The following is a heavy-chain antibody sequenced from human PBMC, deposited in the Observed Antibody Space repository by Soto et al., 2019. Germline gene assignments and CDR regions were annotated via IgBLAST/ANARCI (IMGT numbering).Heavy chain of an antibody. V-gene: IGHV3-74*01. D-gene: IGHD5-18*01. CDR1: GFTFTNYW. CDR2: IDGDGSTT. Sequence: EVQLVESGGDLVQPGGSLRLSCAASGFTFTNYWIHWVRQAPGKGLVWVSRIDGDGSTTNYADSVKGRFTISRDNAKNTVYMQMNSLRAEDTALYYYARGIQYKYGMDVWGQGTTVTVSS. J-gene: IGHJ6*02. CDR3: ARGIQYKYGMDV.